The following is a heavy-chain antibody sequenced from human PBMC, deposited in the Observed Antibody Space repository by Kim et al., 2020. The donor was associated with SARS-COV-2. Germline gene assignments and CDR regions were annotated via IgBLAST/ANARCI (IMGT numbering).Heavy chain of an antibody. D-gene: IGHD6-19*01. CDR2: IYSGGST. J-gene: IGHJ3*02. CDR1: GFTVSSNY. CDR3: ARSPAVAGTDDAFDI. Sequence: GGSLRLSCAASGFTVSSNYMSWVRQAPGKGLEWVSVIYSGGSTYYADSVKGRFTISRDNSKNTLYLQMNSLRAEDTAVYYCARSPAVAGTDDAFDIWGQGTMVTVSS. V-gene: IGHV3-53*01.